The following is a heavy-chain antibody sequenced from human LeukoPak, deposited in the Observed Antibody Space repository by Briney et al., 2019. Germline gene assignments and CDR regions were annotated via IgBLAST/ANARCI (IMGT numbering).Heavy chain of an antibody. Sequence: SETLSLTCTFSGGSISSYYWSWIRQPPGKGLDFIGYIYYSGSTNYNPSLKSRVTISVDTSKNQFSLKLSSVTAADTAVYYCARADYDFWSGSLSMDVWGKGTTVTVSS. V-gene: IGHV4-59*01. J-gene: IGHJ6*03. CDR1: GGSISSYY. CDR3: ARADYDFWSGSLSMDV. D-gene: IGHD3-3*01. CDR2: IYYSGST.